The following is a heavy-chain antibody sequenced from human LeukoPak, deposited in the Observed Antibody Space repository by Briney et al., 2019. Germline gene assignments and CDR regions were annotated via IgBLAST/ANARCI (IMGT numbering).Heavy chain of an antibody. D-gene: IGHD6-25*01. V-gene: IGHV6-1*01. CDR1: GDSVSSNSDA. CDR2: TYYRSKWYN. J-gene: IGHJ6*04. CDR3: ARASGHYGMDV. Sequence: QTLSLTCAISGDSVSSNSDAWNWIRQSPSRGLEWVGRTYYRSKWYNDYAVSVKSRITINPDTSKNQFSLQLNSVTPEDTAVYYCARASGHYGMDVWGKGTTVTVPS.